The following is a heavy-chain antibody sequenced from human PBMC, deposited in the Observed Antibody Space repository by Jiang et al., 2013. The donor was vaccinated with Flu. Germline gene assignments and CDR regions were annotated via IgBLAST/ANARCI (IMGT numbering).Heavy chain of an antibody. CDR3: ARVMEQLANSYYYYGMDV. CDR1: GYSFTSYW. Sequence: GAEVKKPGESLKISCKGSGYSFTSYWIGWVRQMPGKGLEWMGIIYPGDSDTRYSPSFQGQVTISADKSISTAYLQWSSLKASDTAMYYCARVMEQLANSYYYYGMDVWGQGTTVTVSS. J-gene: IGHJ6*02. D-gene: IGHD6-13*01. V-gene: IGHV5-51*01. CDR2: IYPGDSDT.